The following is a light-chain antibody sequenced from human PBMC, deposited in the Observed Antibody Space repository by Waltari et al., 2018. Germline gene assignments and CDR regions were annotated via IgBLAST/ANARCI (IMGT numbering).Light chain of an antibody. Sequence: DIQMTQSPSSLSASVGDRVTITCRASQSISSYLNWYQQKPGKATKLLIYAASSLQSGVPSRFSGSGSGTDFTLTISSLQPEDFATYYCQQSYSTLTWTFGQGTKVEIK. CDR2: AAS. CDR3: QQSYSTLTWT. J-gene: IGKJ1*01. CDR1: QSISSY. V-gene: IGKV1-39*01.